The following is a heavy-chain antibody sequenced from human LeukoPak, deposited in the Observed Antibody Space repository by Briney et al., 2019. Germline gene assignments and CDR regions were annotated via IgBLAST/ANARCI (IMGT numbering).Heavy chain of an antibody. CDR1: GGSISSSSYY. Sequence: SETLSLTCTVSGGSISSSSYYWGWIRQPPGKGLEWIGSIYYSGSTYYNPSLKSRVTISVDTSKNQFSLKLSSVTAANTAVYYCARVPRWLQLLADYWGQGTLVTVSS. CDR2: IYYSGST. V-gene: IGHV4-39*07. CDR3: ARVPRWLQLLADY. J-gene: IGHJ4*02. D-gene: IGHD5-24*01.